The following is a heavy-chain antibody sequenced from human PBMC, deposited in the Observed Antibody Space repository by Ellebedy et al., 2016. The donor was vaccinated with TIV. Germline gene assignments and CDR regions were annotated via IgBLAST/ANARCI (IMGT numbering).Heavy chain of an antibody. J-gene: IGHJ5*02. Sequence: SETQSLTXTVSGGSISSGGYYWSWIRQHPGKGLEWIGYIYYSGSTYYNPSLKSRVTISVDTSKNQFSLKLSSVTAADTAVYYCARHVGGYYYWFDPWGQGTLVTVSS. CDR2: IYYSGST. V-gene: IGHV4-31*03. CDR1: GGSISSGGYY. D-gene: IGHD3-22*01. CDR3: ARHVGGYYYWFDP.